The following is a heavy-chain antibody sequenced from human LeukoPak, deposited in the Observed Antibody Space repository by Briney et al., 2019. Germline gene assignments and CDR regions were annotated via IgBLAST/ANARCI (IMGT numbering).Heavy chain of an antibody. CDR1: GFTFSSYS. Sequence: GGSLRLSCAASGFTFSSYSMNWVRQAPGKGLERVSSISSSSSYIYYADSVKGRLTISRDNGKNSLYLQMNSLRAEDTAVYYCARDAQWLGVYFDYWGQGTLVTVSS. V-gene: IGHV3-21*01. CDR2: ISSSSSYI. D-gene: IGHD6-19*01. CDR3: ARDAQWLGVYFDY. J-gene: IGHJ4*02.